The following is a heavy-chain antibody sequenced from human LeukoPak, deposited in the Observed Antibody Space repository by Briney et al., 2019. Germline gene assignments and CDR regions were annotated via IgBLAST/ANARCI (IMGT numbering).Heavy chain of an antibody. CDR2: ISAYIGNT. CDR1: GYTFTSYG. CDR3: ARDHVGAPGTNFDY. Sequence: ASVKVSCKASGYTFTSYGISWVRQAPGQGLEWMGWISAYIGNTNYPKKLHGRVTMTTDTSTSTAYMELRSLRSDDTAVYYCARDHVGAPGTNFDYWGQGTLVTVSS. D-gene: IGHD4-17*01. V-gene: IGHV1-18*04. J-gene: IGHJ4*02.